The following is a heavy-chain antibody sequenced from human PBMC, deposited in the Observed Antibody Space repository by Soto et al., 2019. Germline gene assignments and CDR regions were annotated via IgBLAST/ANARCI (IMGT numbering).Heavy chain of an antibody. Sequence: QVQLVESGGGLVQPGGSLRLSCAASGFIFSDYYMSWIRQAPGKGLEWVSSITSTSTYTKYADSVKGRFTISRDNAKNSLYLQMNSLRAEDTAMYYCARDEIGMDYWGQGTLVTVSS. CDR3: ARDEIGMDY. D-gene: IGHD1-1*01. J-gene: IGHJ4*02. V-gene: IGHV3-11*05. CDR1: GFIFSDYY. CDR2: ITSTSTYT.